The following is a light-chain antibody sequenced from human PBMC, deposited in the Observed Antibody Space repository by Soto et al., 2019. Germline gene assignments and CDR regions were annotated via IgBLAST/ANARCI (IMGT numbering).Light chain of an antibody. CDR3: QQTFTVPLT. CDR2: AAS. J-gene: IGKJ4*01. CDR1: QSISSY. Sequence: DIQMTQSPSSLSASVGDRVTITCRASQSISSYVNWFQQEPGKAPKLLLYAASSLQSGVPSSFSGSGFGTYFTLNIHSLQPEDSATYYCQQTFTVPLTFGGGTKVEIK. V-gene: IGKV1-39*01.